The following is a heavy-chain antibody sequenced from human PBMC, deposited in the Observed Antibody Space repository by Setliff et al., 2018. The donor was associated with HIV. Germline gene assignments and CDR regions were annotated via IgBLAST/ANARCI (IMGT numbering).Heavy chain of an antibody. J-gene: IGHJ6*03. CDR1: GGSISGHY. CDR3: VRGYCSSTTCYDDYYYMDV. Sequence: SETLSLTCTVSGGSISGHYWSWIRQPPGKGLEWIAYIFYTGSTNYNPSLRSRVTISVDTSKNQFFLKLSSVTAADTAVYYCVRGYCSSTTCYDDYYYMDVWGKGSTVTVSS. V-gene: IGHV4-59*11. D-gene: IGHD2-2*01. CDR2: IFYTGST.